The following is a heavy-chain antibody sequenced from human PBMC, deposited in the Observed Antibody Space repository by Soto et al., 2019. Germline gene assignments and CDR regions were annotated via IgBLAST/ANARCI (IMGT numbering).Heavy chain of an antibody. J-gene: IGHJ5*02. CDR3: ARGASRDRSGS. CDR1: GSTFPSSY. Sequence: QVQLVQSGAEVQKPGASVKVSCKASGSTFPSSYMHWVRQAPGQGLEWMGIINPSGGSTRYAQKFQGRVTMTRDTSPSTVYMELSSLRSEDTAGYYCARGASRDRSGSWGQGTLVTVSS. CDR2: INPSGGST. D-gene: IGHD3-22*01. V-gene: IGHV1-46*01.